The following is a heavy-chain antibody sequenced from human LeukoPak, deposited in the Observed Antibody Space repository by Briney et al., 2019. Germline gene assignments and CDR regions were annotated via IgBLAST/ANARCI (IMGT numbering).Heavy chain of an antibody. CDR3: ARDYDFWSGYPDAFDI. V-gene: IGHV3-48*01. D-gene: IGHD3-3*01. J-gene: IGHJ3*02. CDR2: ISSSSSTI. CDR1: GFTFSSYS. Sequence: TGGSLRLSCAASGFTFSSYSMNWVRQAPGKGLEWVSSISSSSSTIYYAGSVKGRFTISRDNAKISLYLQMNSRRAEDTAVYYCARDYDFWSGYPDAFDIWGQGTMVTVSS.